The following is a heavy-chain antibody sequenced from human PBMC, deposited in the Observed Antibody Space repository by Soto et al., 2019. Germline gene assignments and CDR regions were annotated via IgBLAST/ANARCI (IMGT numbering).Heavy chain of an antibody. J-gene: IGHJ4*02. D-gene: IGHD2-2*01. CDR3: ARGPSSLTRFDY. CDR1: GFNFSSYV. V-gene: IGHV3-30*03. Sequence: GGSLRLSCAASGFNFSSYVMHWVRQAPGKGMEWVAVMSYDGSDKYNVDSVKGRFTISRDNSKNTLFLQMNSLRAEDTAVYYCARGPSSLTRFDYWGQGTLVTVSS. CDR2: MSYDGSDK.